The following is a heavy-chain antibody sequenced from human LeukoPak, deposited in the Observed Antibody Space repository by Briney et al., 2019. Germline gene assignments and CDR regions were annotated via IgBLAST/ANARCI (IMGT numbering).Heavy chain of an antibody. V-gene: IGHV3-7*01. D-gene: IGHD1-14*01. CDR1: AFPFSNYW. CDR2: IKEDGSES. Sequence: GGSLRLSCAASAFPFSNYWMNWVRQAPGKGLEWVANIKEDGSESNYVDSVKGRFTISRDNAESSLYLQMNNLRSEDTAIYYCARGRRYNGNWYYFDYWGQGTLVTVSS. J-gene: IGHJ4*02. CDR3: ARGRRYNGNWYYFDY.